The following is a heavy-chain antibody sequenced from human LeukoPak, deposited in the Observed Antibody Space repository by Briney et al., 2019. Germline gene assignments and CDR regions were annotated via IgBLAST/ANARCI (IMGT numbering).Heavy chain of an antibody. V-gene: IGHV5-51*01. CDR3: ARQYYDILTDPNYFDS. CDR1: GYSFSNSW. J-gene: IGHJ4*02. CDR2: LLPGNSDT. D-gene: IGHD3-9*01. Sequence: GESLQISCKGSGYSFSNSWMGCVRQMPGKGLEWVGILLPGNSDTRYSPSFQVQVTMSADKSISTAYLQWSSQKAADTAMYYCARQYYDILTDPNYFDSWGQGTLVTVSS.